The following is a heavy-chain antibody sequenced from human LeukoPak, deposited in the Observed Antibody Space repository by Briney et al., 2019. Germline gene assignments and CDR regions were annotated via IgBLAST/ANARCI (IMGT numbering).Heavy chain of an antibody. CDR1: GFTFSNYG. Sequence: GGSLRLSCAASGFTFSNYGVHWVRQAPGKGLEWVSSISSSRSYIYYADSVKGRFTISRDNAKNSLYLQMNSLRAEDTAVYYCARDAFDIWGQGTMVTVSS. CDR3: ARDAFDI. CDR2: ISSSRSYI. V-gene: IGHV3-21*01. J-gene: IGHJ3*02.